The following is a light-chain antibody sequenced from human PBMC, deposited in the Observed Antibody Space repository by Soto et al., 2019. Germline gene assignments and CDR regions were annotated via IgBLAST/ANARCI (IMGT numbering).Light chain of an antibody. CDR1: SSDVGGYNY. J-gene: IGLJ1*01. V-gene: IGLV2-14*01. Sequence: QSALTQPASVSGSPGQSITISCTGTSSDVGGYNYVSWYQQYPGKAPKLMIYEVSDRPSGVSDRFSGSKSGNTASLTISGLQAEDEADYYCSSYRSSSTLYVFGTGTKVTVL. CDR3: SSYRSSSTLYV. CDR2: EVS.